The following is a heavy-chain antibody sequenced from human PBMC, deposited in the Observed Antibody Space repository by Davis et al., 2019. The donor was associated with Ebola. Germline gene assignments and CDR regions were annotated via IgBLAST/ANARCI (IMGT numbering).Heavy chain of an antibody. CDR3: AKDCTYYYGSGSYYKVCRDYGMDV. CDR1: GFTFSNYA. V-gene: IGHV3-23*01. Sequence: GESLKISCEASGFTFSNYAMSWVRQAPGKGLEWISGNSGGGSPTYYADSVKGRFTISRDNSKNTLYLQMNSLRAEDTAVYYCAKDCTYYYGSGSYYKVCRDYGMDVWGQGTTVTVSS. CDR2: NSGGGSPT. D-gene: IGHD3-10*01. J-gene: IGHJ6*02.